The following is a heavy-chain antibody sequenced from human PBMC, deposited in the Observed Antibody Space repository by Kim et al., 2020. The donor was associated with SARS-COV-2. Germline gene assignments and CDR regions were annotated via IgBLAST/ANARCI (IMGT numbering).Heavy chain of an antibody. V-gene: IGHV3-21*01. J-gene: IGHJ6*02. Sequence: GGSLRLSCAASGFTFSSYSMNWVRQAPGKGLEWVSSISSSSSYIYYADSVKGRFTISRDNAKNSLYLQMNSLRAEDTAVYYCARDPLIVTYYYGSGSPPGYYGMDVWGQGTTVTVSS. D-gene: IGHD3-10*01. CDR3: ARDPLIVTYYYGSGSPPGYYGMDV. CDR2: ISSSSSYI. CDR1: GFTFSSYS.